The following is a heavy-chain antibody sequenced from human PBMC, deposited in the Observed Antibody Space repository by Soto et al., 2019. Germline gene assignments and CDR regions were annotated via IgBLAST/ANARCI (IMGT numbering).Heavy chain of an antibody. Sequence: SVKVSCKASGYTFTYRYLHWVRQAPGQALEWMGWITPFNGNTNYAQKFQDRVTITRDRSMSTAYMELSSLRSEDTAMYYCASAVGATLASDYWGQGTLVTVSS. CDR1: GYTFTYRY. V-gene: IGHV1-45*02. CDR3: ASAVGATLASDY. CDR2: ITPFNGNT. J-gene: IGHJ4*02. D-gene: IGHD1-26*01.